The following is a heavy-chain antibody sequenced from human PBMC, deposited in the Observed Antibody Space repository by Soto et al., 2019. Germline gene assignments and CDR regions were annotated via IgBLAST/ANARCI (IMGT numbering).Heavy chain of an antibody. CDR1: GYTFTSYA. CDR2: INAGNGNT. Sequence: ASVKVSCKASGYTFTSYAMHWVRQAPGQRLEWMGWINAGNGNTKYSQKFQGRVTITRDTSASTAYMELSSLRSEDTAVYYCARVGYCSSTSCYKTGPNQERDCMDVWGQGTTLTVSS. D-gene: IGHD2-2*02. J-gene: IGHJ6*02. V-gene: IGHV1-3*01. CDR3: ARVGYCSSTSCYKTGPNQERDCMDV.